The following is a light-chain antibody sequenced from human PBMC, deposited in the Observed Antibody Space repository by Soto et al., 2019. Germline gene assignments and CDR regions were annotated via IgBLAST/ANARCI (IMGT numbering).Light chain of an antibody. J-gene: IGLJ1*01. CDR3: SSFSSSTLYV. CDR1: SSDVGAFNY. CDR2: EVS. V-gene: IGLV2-14*01. Sequence: QSVLTQPASVSGSPGQSITISCTGTSSDVGAFNYVSWYQQHPGKAPKLMIYEVSNRPSGVSYRFSGSKSGNTASLTISGLQAEDEADYYCSSFSSSTLYVFGTGTKLTVL.